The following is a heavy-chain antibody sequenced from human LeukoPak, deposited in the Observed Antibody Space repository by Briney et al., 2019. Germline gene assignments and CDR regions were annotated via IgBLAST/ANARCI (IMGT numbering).Heavy chain of an antibody. V-gene: IGHV1-69*01. Sequence: SVKVSCKASGGTFSSYAISWVRQAPGQGLEWTGGIIPIFGTANYAQKFQGRVTVTADESTSTAYMELSSLRSEDTAVYYCATGSFGGPIGYWGQGTLVTVSS. D-gene: IGHD4-23*01. J-gene: IGHJ4*02. CDR2: IIPIFGTA. CDR3: ATGSFGGPIGY. CDR1: GGTFSSYA.